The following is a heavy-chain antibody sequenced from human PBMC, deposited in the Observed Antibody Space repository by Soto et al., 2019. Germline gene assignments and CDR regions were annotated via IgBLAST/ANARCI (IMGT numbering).Heavy chain of an antibody. Sequence: QVTLKESGPVLVKPTETLTLTCTVSGFSLSNARMGVSWIRQPPGKALEWLAHIFSNDEKSYSTSLKSRLTISKDTSKSQVVLTMTNMDPVDTATYYCARRRAGYCSGGSCSDWYFDLWGRGTLVTVSS. J-gene: IGHJ2*01. CDR2: IFSNDEK. D-gene: IGHD2-15*01. V-gene: IGHV2-26*01. CDR1: GFSLSNARMG. CDR3: ARRRAGYCSGGSCSDWYFDL.